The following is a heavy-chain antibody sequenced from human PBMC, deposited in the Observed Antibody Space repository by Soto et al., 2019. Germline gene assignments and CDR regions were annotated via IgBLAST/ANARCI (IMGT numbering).Heavy chain of an antibody. V-gene: IGHV3-48*03. CDR1: GFTFSSYE. CDR2: ISSSGSTI. J-gene: IGHJ4*02. CDR3: AREGARGSSGFDY. Sequence: PGGSLRLSCAASGFTFSSYEMNWVRQAPGKGLEWVSYISSSGSTIYYADSVKGRFTISRDNAKNSLYLQMNSLRAEDTAVYYCAREGARGSSGFDYWGQGTLVTVSS. D-gene: IGHD6-19*01.